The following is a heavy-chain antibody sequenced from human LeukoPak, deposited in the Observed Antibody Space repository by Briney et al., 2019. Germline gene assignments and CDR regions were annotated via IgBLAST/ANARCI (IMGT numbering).Heavy chain of an antibody. CDR2: IGIDSGNT. Sequence: GGSLRLSCAASGFTFSEYSMNWVRQAPGKGLEWISYIGIDSGNTNYADSVKGRFTISGEKAKNSLYLQVNSLRVEDTAVYYCARDYKYAFDIGGQGTLVSVSS. CDR1: GFTFSEYS. D-gene: IGHD5-24*01. J-gene: IGHJ4*02. V-gene: IGHV3-48*01. CDR3: ARDYKYAFDI.